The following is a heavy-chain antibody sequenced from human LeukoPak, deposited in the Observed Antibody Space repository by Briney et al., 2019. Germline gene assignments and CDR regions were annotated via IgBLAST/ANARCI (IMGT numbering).Heavy chain of an antibody. CDR3: ARDYGGNPDSSYFDY. J-gene: IGHJ4*02. V-gene: IGHV4-30-4*08. CDR1: GGSISCGDYY. CDR2: IYYSGST. D-gene: IGHD4-23*01. Sequence: PSETLSLTCTVSGGSISCGDYYWSWIRQPPGKGLEWIGYIYYSGSTYYNPSLKSRVTISVDTSKNQFSLKLSSVTAADTAVYYCARDYGGNPDSSYFDYWGQGTLVTVSS.